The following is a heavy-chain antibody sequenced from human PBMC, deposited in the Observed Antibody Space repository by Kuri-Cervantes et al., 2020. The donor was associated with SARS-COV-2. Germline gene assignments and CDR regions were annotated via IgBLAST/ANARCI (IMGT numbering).Heavy chain of an antibody. J-gene: IGHJ4*02. Sequence: GESLKISCAASGFTVSSNYMSWVRQAPGKGLEWDSIIYGGGSTYYADSVKGRFTISRDNSKNTLYLQMNSLRAEDTAVYYCARGYEARYSSSWYLDYWGQGTLVTVSS. CDR1: GFTVSSNY. CDR2: IYGGGST. CDR3: ARGYEARYSSSWYLDY. D-gene: IGHD6-13*01. V-gene: IGHV3-53*01.